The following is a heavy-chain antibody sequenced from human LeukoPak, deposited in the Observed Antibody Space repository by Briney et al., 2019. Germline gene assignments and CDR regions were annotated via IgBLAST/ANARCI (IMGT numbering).Heavy chain of an antibody. D-gene: IGHD3-10*01. V-gene: IGHV4-59*01. CDR2: IYYSGST. CDR1: GGXISSYY. J-gene: IGHJ5*02. CDR3: ARSPSISGSCLGVLSWFDP. Sequence: SETLSLTCTVSGGXISSYYWSWIRQPPGKGLEWIGCIYYSGSTNYNPSLKSRVAMSVDTSKNHFSLKLSSVTAADTAVYYCARSPSISGSCLGVLSWFDPWGQGTLVTVSS.